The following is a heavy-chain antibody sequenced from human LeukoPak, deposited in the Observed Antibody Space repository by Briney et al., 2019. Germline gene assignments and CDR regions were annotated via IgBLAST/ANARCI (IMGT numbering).Heavy chain of an antibody. J-gene: IGHJ4*02. CDR1: GFKFTDYA. V-gene: IGHV3-33*08. CDR3: ARDLGGRGIPVYYFDY. CDR2: VWFDGSYE. D-gene: IGHD4-23*01. Sequence: GGSLRLSSVASGFKFTDYAIHWVRQVPGRGLECVSVVWFDGSYELYADSVKGRITISRDDSRSTVNLQMESLRAEDTALYYCARDLGGRGIPVYYFDYWGQGTQVTVSS.